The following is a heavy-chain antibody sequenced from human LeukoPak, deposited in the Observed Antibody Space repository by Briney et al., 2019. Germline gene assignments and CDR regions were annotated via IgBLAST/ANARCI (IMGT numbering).Heavy chain of an antibody. CDR3: ARDPNYYDSSGSLNWFDP. CDR1: GFTFSSYS. CDR2: ISSSSSTI. Sequence: GGSLRLSCAASGFTFSSYSMNWVRQTPGKGLEWVSYISSSSSTIYYADSVKGRFTISRDNAKNSLYLQMNSLRAEDTAVYYCARDPNYYDSSGSLNWFDPWGQGTLVTVSS. V-gene: IGHV3-48*04. D-gene: IGHD3-22*01. J-gene: IGHJ5*02.